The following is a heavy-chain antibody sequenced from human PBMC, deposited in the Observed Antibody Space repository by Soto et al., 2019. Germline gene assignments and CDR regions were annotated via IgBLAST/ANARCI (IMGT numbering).Heavy chain of an antibody. V-gene: IGHV4-34*01. CDR1: GGSFSGYY. D-gene: IGHD4-17*01. J-gene: IGHJ1*01. Sequence: QVQLQQWGAGLLKPSETLSLTCAVYGGSFSGYYWSWIRQPPGKGREWIGEINHSGSTNYNPSLKSRVTISVDTSKNQFSLKLSSVTAADTAVYYCAIRSFHGDYYAGYFQHWGQGTLVTVSS. CDR2: INHSGST. CDR3: AIRSFHGDYYAGYFQH.